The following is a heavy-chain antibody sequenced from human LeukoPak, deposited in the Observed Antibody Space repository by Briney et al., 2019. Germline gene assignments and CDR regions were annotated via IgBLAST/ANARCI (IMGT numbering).Heavy chain of an antibody. V-gene: IGHV3-21*01. CDR3: ARDQDVYCSGGSCTSFDI. Sequence: PGGSLRLSCAASGFTFSSHSMNWVRQAPGEGLEWVSSISSSSSYIYYVDSVKGRFTISRDNAKNSLYLQMNSLRAEDTAVYYCARDQDVYCSGGSCTSFDIWGQGTMVTVSS. J-gene: IGHJ3*02. CDR2: ISSSSSYI. D-gene: IGHD2-15*01. CDR1: GFTFSSHS.